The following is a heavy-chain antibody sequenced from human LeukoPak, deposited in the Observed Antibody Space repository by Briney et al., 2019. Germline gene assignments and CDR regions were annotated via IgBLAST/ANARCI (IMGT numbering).Heavy chain of an antibody. D-gene: IGHD5/OR15-5a*01. CDR2: FDPEDGET. Sequence: ASVTVSCKVSGYTLTELSMHWVRQAPGKGLEWMGGFDPEDGETIYAQKFQGRVTMTEDTSTDTAYMELSSLRSEDTAVYYCATDSTTRVYYYGMDVWDQGTTVTVSS. CDR1: GYTLTELS. V-gene: IGHV1-24*01. J-gene: IGHJ6*02. CDR3: ATDSTTRVYYYGMDV.